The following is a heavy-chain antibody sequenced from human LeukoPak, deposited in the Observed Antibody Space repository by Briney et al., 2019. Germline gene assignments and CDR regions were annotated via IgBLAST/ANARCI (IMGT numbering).Heavy chain of an antibody. J-gene: IGHJ4*02. CDR3: ARGRNVGYCSSNSCSFDY. CDR2: INHSGST. CDR1: GGSFSGYY. D-gene: IGHD2-2*01. Sequence: SETLSLTCAVHGGSFSGYYWSWIRQPPGKGLAWIGEINHSGSTNYNPSLKSRVTISGDTSNNQFSLKLTSVTAADTALYYCARGRNVGYCSSNSCSFDYWGQGTLVTVSS. V-gene: IGHV4-34*01.